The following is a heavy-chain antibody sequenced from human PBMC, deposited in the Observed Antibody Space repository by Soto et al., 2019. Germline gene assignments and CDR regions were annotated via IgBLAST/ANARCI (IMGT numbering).Heavy chain of an antibody. Sequence: GGSLRLSCAASGFTFRRFELHWVGQAPGKGLEWISYISSSGSTAYYASSVEGRFTISRDNANNSVYLQMDSLRAEDTALYYCTRAAWFPYLSFYWGQGALVTVSS. D-gene: IGHD3-10*01. CDR1: GFTFRRFE. CDR3: TRAAWFPYLSFY. J-gene: IGHJ4*02. CDR2: ISSSGSTA. V-gene: IGHV3-48*03.